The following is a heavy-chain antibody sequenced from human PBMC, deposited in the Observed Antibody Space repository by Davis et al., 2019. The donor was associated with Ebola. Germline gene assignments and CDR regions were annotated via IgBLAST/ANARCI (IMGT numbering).Heavy chain of an antibody. CDR3: VLTGYYCYYYYGMDV. V-gene: IGHV3-30*03. CDR2: ISYDGSNK. J-gene: IGHJ6*02. D-gene: IGHD3-9*01. Sequence: GESLKISCAASGFTFSSYGMHWVRQAPGKGLEWVAVISYDGSNKYYADSVKGRFAISRDNSKNTLYLQMNSLRAEDTAVYYCVLTGYYCYYYYGMDVWGQGTTVTVSS. CDR1: GFTFSSYG.